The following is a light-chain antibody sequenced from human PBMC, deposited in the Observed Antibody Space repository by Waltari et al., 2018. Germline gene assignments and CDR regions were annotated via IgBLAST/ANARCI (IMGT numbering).Light chain of an antibody. CDR3: QSVDRSGTLVV. CDR2: KDI. Sequence: YEVPQPPSMSTSPGQTARINCPGEGLGTPYVKGYQQKPGQAPVLVIFKDIERPSGIPERFSGSTSGTTVTLTIGGVQAEDEADYYCQSVDRSGTLVVFGGGTRLTVL. CDR1: GLGTPY. V-gene: IGLV3-25*03. J-gene: IGLJ2*01.